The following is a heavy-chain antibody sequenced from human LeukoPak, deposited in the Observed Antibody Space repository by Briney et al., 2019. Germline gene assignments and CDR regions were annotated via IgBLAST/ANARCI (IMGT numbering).Heavy chain of an antibody. D-gene: IGHD4-17*01. V-gene: IGHV4-34*01. CDR3: ARAYGAWDY. CDR2: INHSGST. J-gene: IGHJ4*02. Sequence: PSETLPLTCAVYGGSFSGYYWSWIRQPPGKGLEWIGEINHSGSTNYNPSLKSRVTISVDTSKNQFSLKLSSVTAADTAVYYCARAYGAWDYWGQGTLVTVSS. CDR1: GGSFSGYY.